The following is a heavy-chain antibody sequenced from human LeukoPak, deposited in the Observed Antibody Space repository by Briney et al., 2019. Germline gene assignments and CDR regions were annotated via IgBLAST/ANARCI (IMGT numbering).Heavy chain of an antibody. CDR2: IYYTGNTY. D-gene: IGHD5-18*01. J-gene: IGHJ4*02. CDR3: ARRGYGYYFDY. V-gene: IGHV4-39*01. Sequence: SETLSLICTVSGDSISSSSYYWGWIRRPPGKGLEWIGNIYYTGNTYYYNPSLKSRVTISVDTSKNQYSLKVSSVTAADTAVYYCARRGYGYYFDYWGQGTLVTVS. CDR1: GDSISSSSYY.